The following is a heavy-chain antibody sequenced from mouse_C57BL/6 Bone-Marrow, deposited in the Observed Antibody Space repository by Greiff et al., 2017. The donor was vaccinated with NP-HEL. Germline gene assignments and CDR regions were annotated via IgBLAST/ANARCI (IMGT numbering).Heavy chain of an antibody. D-gene: IGHD1-1*01. Sequence: EVQLVESGGGLVQSGRSLRLSCATSGFTFSDFYMEWVRQAPGKGLEWIAASRNKANDYTTEYSASVKGRFIVSRDTSQSILYLQMNALRAEDTAIYYCARALYYYGSSDYYAMDYWGQGTSVTVSS. V-gene: IGHV7-1*01. CDR2: SRNKANDYTT. J-gene: IGHJ4*01. CDR3: ARALYYYGSSDYYAMDY. CDR1: GFTFSDFY.